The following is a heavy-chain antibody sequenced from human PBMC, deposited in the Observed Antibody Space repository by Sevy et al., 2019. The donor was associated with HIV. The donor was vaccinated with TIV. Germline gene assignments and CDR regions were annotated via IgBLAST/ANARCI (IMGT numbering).Heavy chain of an antibody. CDR2: MSHDGNYK. V-gene: IGHV3-30*04. CDR3: ARLFSCGGDCYYLDY. J-gene: IGHJ4*02. D-gene: IGHD2-21*02. Sequence: GGSLRLSCAASGFTFSDYDMHWVRQAPGKGLEWVAVMSHDGNYKNHADSVKVRFTISRDNFKITLYLQMNSLGVEDTAVYFCARLFSCGGDCYYLDYWGQGAPVTVSS. CDR1: GFTFSDYD.